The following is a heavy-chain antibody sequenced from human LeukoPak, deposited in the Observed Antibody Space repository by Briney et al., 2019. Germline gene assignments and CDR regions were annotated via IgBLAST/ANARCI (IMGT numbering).Heavy chain of an antibody. J-gene: IGHJ4*02. V-gene: IGHV3-30*02. CDR2: IWYDGSNK. D-gene: IGHD3-10*01. Sequence: GGSLRLSCAASGFPFNSYAMHWVRQAPGKGLEWVAVIWYDGSNKYYADSVKGRFTISRDNSKNTLYLQMSSLRPEDTAVYYCARSYMSGYLDFWGQGTPVTVSS. CDR3: ARSYMSGYLDF. CDR1: GFPFNSYA.